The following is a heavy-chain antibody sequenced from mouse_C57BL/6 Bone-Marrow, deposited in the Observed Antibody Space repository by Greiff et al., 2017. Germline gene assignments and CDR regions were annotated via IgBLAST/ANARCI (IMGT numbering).Heavy chain of an antibody. CDR3: ARETVVATDDY. D-gene: IGHD1-1*01. V-gene: IGHV1-7*01. CDR1: GSTFPAYW. Sequence: VQLQQSGAELAKPGASVRLSAKASGSTFPAYWMHWVKQSPGRGLEWIGYINPSSGYTKYNQKFKDKATLTADKSSSTAYMQLSSLTYEDSAVYYCARETVVATDDYWGQGTTLTVSS. J-gene: IGHJ2*01. CDR2: INPSSGYT.